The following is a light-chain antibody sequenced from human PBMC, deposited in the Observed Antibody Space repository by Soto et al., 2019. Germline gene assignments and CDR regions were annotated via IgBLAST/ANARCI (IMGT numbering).Light chain of an antibody. Sequence: ESVLTQSPGTLSLSPGERATLSCRASQSVSSSFLAWYQLKPGQAPRLLIYGASSRATGIPDRFSGSGSGTDFTLTISRLEPEDFAVYYCQQYDSSPWTFGQWTKVEIK. J-gene: IGKJ1*01. CDR2: GAS. V-gene: IGKV3-20*01. CDR1: QSVSSSF. CDR3: QQYDSSPWT.